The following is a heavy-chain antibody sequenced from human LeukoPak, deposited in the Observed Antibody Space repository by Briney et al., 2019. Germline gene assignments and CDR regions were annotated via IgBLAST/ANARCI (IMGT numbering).Heavy chain of an antibody. CDR3: ARDAPGIFLFDY. CDR2: ISSDSSTI. D-gene: IGHD2-15*01. CDR1: GFTFRSYS. Sequence: PGGSLRLSCAASGFTFRSYSMNWVRQAPGKGLEWVSYISSDSSTIYYADSVKGRFTISRDNAKDSLYLQMNSLGAEDTAVYYCARDAPGIFLFDYWGQGTLVTVSS. J-gene: IGHJ4*02. V-gene: IGHV3-48*01.